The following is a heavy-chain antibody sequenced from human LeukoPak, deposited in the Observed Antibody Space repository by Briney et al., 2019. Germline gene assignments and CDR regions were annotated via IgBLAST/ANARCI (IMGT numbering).Heavy chain of an antibody. CDR1: GGSISNYY. Sequence: SETLSLTCTVSGGSISNYYWSWIRQPAGKGLEWIGRIFASGSTNSNPSLKSRVTMSVDTSRNQFSLKLSSVTAADTAVYYCARGRYATGYFSGVDVWGRGTTVTVSS. CDR3: ARGRYATGYFSGVDV. V-gene: IGHV4-4*07. D-gene: IGHD2-8*01. CDR2: IFASGST. J-gene: IGHJ6*02.